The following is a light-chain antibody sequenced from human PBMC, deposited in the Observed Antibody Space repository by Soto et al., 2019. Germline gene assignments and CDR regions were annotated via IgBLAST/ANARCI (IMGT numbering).Light chain of an antibody. J-gene: IGLJ1*01. V-gene: IGLV2-14*01. CDR1: SSDVGLYDY. CDR2: AVS. Sequence: QSVLTQPASVSGSPGRSITISCTGTSSDVGLYDYVSWYQQHPGKAPQLMIYAVSNRPSGVSNRFSASKSGNTASLFISGLQAEDEADYSCSSYTSDSSYVFGYGTKVTVL. CDR3: SSYTSDSSYV.